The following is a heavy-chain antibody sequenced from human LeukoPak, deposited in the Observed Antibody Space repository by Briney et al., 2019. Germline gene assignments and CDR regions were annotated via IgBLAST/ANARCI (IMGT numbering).Heavy chain of an antibody. V-gene: IGHV3-30-3*01. D-gene: IGHD6-13*01. Sequence: GGSLRLSCAASGFPFSNNAMCWVRQAPGKGLEWVAVISYDGSNKYYADSVKGRFTISRDNSKNTLYLQMNSLRAEDTAVYYCARDARAAAVYTIDYWGQGTLVTVSS. CDR1: GFPFSNNA. J-gene: IGHJ4*02. CDR2: ISYDGSNK. CDR3: ARDARAAAVYTIDY.